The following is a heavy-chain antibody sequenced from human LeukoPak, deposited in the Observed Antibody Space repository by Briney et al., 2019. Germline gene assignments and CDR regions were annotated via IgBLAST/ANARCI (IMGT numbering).Heavy chain of an antibody. D-gene: IGHD6-13*01. J-gene: IGHJ4*02. V-gene: IGHV3-20*04. CDR1: GFTFSDYY. CDR3: ATDQYSSNWYYFDY. Sequence: GGSLRLSCAASGFTFSDYYMSWIRQAPGKGLEWVSGINWNGDSTGYADSAKGRFTISRDNAKNSLYLQMNSLRAEDTAFYYCATDQYSSNWYYFDYWGQGTLVTVSS. CDR2: INWNGDST.